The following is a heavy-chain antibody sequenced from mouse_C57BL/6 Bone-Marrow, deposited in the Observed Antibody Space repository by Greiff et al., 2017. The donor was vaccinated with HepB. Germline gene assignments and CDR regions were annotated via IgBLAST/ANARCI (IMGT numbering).Heavy chain of an antibody. CDR2: IYPRSGNT. D-gene: IGHD2-3*01. CDR1: GYTFTSYG. V-gene: IGHV1-81*01. J-gene: IGHJ2*01. Sequence: QVQLQQSGAELARPGASVKLSCKASGYTFTSYGISWVKQRTGQGLEWIGEIYPRSGNTYYNEKFKGKATLTADKSSSTAYMELRSLTSEDSAVYFCARGWLLPYYFDYWGQGTTLTVSS. CDR3: ARGWLLPYYFDY.